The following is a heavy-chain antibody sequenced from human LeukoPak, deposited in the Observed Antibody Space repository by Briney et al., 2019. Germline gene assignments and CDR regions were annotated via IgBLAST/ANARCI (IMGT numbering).Heavy chain of an antibody. CDR1: GFTFSSYS. V-gene: IGHV3-21*01. Sequence: GGSLRLSCAASGFTFSSYSMNWVRQAPGKGLEWVSSISSSSSYIYYADSVKGRFTISRDSAKNSLYLQMNSLRAEDTAVYYCARVATGATDFDYWGQGTLVTVSS. J-gene: IGHJ4*02. D-gene: IGHD1-26*01. CDR2: ISSSSSYI. CDR3: ARVATGATDFDY.